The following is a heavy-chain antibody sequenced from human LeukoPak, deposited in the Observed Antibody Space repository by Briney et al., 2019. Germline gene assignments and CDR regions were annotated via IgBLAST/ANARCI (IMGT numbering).Heavy chain of an antibody. CDR2: INHSGST. D-gene: IGHD5-24*01. Sequence: SETLSLTCAVYGGSSSGYYWCWIRQPPGKGLEWIGEINHSGSTNYNPSLKSRVTISVDTSKNQFSLKLSSVTAADTAVYYCATLEMATIGGGFDYWGQGTLVTVSS. CDR1: GGSSSGYY. V-gene: IGHV4-34*01. J-gene: IGHJ4*02. CDR3: ATLEMATIGGGFDY.